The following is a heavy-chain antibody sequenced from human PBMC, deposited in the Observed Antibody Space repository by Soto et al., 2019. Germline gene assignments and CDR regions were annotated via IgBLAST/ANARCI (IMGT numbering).Heavy chain of an antibody. D-gene: IGHD4-17*01. CDR3: AREQYGDYEDGMDV. Sequence: PGGSLRLSCAASGFTFSSYAMSWVRQAPGKGLEWVSAISGSGGSTSYADSVKGRFTISRDNAKNTLYLQMNSLRAEDTAVYYCAREQYGDYEDGMDVWGQGTTVTVSS. J-gene: IGHJ6*02. CDR2: ISGSGGST. CDR1: GFTFSSYA. V-gene: IGHV3-23*01.